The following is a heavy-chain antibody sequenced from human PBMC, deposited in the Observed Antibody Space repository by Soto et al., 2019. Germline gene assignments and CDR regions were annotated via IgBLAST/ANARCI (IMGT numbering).Heavy chain of an antibody. Sequence: PSETLSLTCAVYGGSFSGCYWSWIRQPPGKGLEWIGEINHSGSTNYNPSLKSRVTISVDTSKNQFSLKLSSVTAADTAVYYCARLPYYYDSSGPYYYYYGMDVWGQGTTVTVSS. CDR2: INHSGST. CDR1: GGSFSGCY. J-gene: IGHJ6*02. V-gene: IGHV4-34*01. CDR3: ARLPYYYDSSGPYYYYYGMDV. D-gene: IGHD3-22*01.